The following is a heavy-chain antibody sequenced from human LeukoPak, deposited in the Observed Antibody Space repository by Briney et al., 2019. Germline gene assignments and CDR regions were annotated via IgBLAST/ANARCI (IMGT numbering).Heavy chain of an antibody. CDR2: ISGSGGST. Sequence: GGSLRLTCAASGFTFSSYAMSWVRQAPGKGLEWVSAISGSGGSTYYADSVKGRFTISRDNSKNTLYLQMNSLRAEDTAVYYCAGSGYYLWNAFDIWGQGTMVAVSS. J-gene: IGHJ3*02. CDR3: AGSGYYLWNAFDI. V-gene: IGHV3-23*01. CDR1: GFTFSSYA. D-gene: IGHD3-22*01.